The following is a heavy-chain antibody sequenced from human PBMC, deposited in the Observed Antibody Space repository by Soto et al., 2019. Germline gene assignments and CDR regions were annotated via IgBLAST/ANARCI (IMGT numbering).Heavy chain of an antibody. J-gene: IGHJ6*03. CDR1: GGSFSGYY. Sequence: SETLSLTCAVYGGSFSGYYWSWIRQPPGKGLEWIGEINHSGSTNYNPSLKSRVTISVDTSKNQFSLKLSSVTAADTAVYYCARASMVRGLNYYYYMDVWGKGTTVTVSS. V-gene: IGHV4-34*01. CDR2: INHSGST. D-gene: IGHD3-10*01. CDR3: ARASMVRGLNYYYYMDV.